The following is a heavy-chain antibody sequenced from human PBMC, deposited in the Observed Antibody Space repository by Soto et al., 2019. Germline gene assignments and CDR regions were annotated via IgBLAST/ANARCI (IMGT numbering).Heavy chain of an antibody. CDR1: GGSFSCYC. D-gene: IGHD5-18*01. V-gene: IGHV4-34*01. CDR2: INHSGST. CDR3: ARAPYSYDQFDY. J-gene: IGHJ4*02. Sequence: SETRSLTWAVYGGSFSCYCWNWIRQPPGKGLEWIGEINHSGSTNYNPSLKSRVTISVDTSKNQFSLNLSSVTAADTAVYYCARAPYSYDQFDYWGQGTLVTVSS.